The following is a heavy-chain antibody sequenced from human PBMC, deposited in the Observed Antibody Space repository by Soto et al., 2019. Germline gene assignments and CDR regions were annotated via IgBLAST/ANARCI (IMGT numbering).Heavy chain of an antibody. CDR3: ARGYHCSSNSCYIGLYGMEV. V-gene: IGHV7-4-1*01. J-gene: IGHJ6*01. Sequence: ASVXVSFKSSGYTFTIYAMNWVRQAPGQGLEWMGWINTNTGNPTYAQGFTGRFVFSLDTSVSTAYLQICSLKAEDTAVYYCARGYHCSSNSCYIGLYGMEVWGQGTTVNVYS. CDR2: INTNTGNP. CDR1: GYTFTIYA. D-gene: IGHD2-2*01.